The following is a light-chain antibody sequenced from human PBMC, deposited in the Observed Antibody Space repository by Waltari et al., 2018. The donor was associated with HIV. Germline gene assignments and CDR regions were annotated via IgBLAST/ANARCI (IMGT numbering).Light chain of an antibody. CDR3: QQYGRSVT. V-gene: IGKV3-20*01. CDR1: QSVSSSY. Sequence: EIVLTQSPGTLSLSPGERATLSCRASQSVSSSYLAWYQQKPGQAPRLLIYGASRRATGIPDRFSGSGSGTDFTLTISRLEPEDFAVYYCQQYGRSVTFGGGTKVEIK. J-gene: IGKJ4*01. CDR2: GAS.